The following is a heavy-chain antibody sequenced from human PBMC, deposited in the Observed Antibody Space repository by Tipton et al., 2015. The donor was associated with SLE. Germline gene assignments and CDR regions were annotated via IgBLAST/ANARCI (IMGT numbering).Heavy chain of an antibody. CDR2: MYSSGSS. Sequence: TLSLTCTVSGGSISSRPYFWNWIRQPAGKGLEWIGRMYSSGSSDYNPSLKSRATISVDTSKNQLSLKLTSVTAADTAVYYCASYIAVAGTEKFDYWGQGTLVTVSS. CDR1: GGSISSRPYF. CDR3: ASYIAVAGTEKFDY. J-gene: IGHJ4*02. D-gene: IGHD6-19*01. V-gene: IGHV4-61*02.